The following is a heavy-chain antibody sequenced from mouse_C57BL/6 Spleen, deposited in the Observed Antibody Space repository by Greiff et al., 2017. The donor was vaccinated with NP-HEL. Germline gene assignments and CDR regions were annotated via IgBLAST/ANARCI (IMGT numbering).Heavy chain of an antibody. CDR2: IYPGDGDT. Sequence: QVQLQQSGAELVKPGASVKISCKASGYAFSSYWMNWVKQRPGKGLEWIGQIYPGDGDTNYNGKFKGKATLTADKSSSTAYMQLSSLTSEDSAVYFCAREGGPGLRQGAYAMDYWGQGTSVTVSS. J-gene: IGHJ4*01. CDR1: GYAFSSYW. CDR3: AREGGPGLRQGAYAMDY. V-gene: IGHV1-80*01. D-gene: IGHD2-4*01.